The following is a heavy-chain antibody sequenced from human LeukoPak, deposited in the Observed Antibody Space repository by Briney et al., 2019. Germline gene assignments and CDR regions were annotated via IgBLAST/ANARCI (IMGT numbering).Heavy chain of an antibody. CDR1: GFTVSGNY. V-gene: IGHV3-7*01. D-gene: IGHD3-22*01. J-gene: IGHJ4*02. Sequence: GGSLRLSCAASGFTVSGNYMSWVRQAPGRGLEWVANIDQDGSEKHYVDSVKGRFTISRDNARNSLYLQMNSLRAEDTAVYYCARGRFSYDNTGYSSFYYWGQGTLVTVSS. CDR3: ARGRFSYDNTGYSSFYY. CDR2: IDQDGSEK.